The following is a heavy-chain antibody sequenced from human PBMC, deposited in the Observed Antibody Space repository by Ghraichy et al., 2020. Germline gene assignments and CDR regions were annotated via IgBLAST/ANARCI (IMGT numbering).Heavy chain of an antibody. V-gene: IGHV3-21*01. D-gene: IGHD3-3*01. CDR1: GFTFSSYS. Sequence: GGSLRLSCAASGFTFSSYSMNWVRQAPGKGLEWVSSISSSSSYIYYADSVKGRFTISRDNAKNSLYLQMNSLRAEDTAVYYCARDWFTIFGVVTFYGMDVWGQGTTVTVSS. CDR3: ARDWFTIFGVVTFYGMDV. CDR2: ISSSSSYI. J-gene: IGHJ6*02.